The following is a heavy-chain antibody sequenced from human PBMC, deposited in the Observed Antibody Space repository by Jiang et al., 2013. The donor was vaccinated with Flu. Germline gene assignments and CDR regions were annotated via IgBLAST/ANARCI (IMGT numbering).Heavy chain of an antibody. Sequence: EWVGRIKSKTDGGTTDYAASVKGRFTISRDDSKNTLYLQMNSLKTEDTAVYYCTTDSSPYGSGFDYWGQGTLVTVSS. D-gene: IGHD3-10*01. CDR2: IKSKTDGGTT. V-gene: IGHV3-15*01. CDR3: TTDSSPYGSGFDY. J-gene: IGHJ4*02.